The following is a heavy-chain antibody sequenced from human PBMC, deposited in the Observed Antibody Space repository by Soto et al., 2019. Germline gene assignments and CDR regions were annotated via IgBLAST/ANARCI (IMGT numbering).Heavy chain of an antibody. CDR1: GGTFSSYA. D-gene: IGHD5-12*01. Sequence: SVKVSCKASGGTFSSYAISWVRHAPGQGLQWMGGIIPIFGTTNYAQKFQGRATITADASTSTAYMELISLRSEDTAVYYCATVPVANPNDAFDIWGQGTMVTVSS. CDR2: IIPIFGTT. J-gene: IGHJ3*02. V-gene: IGHV1-69*13. CDR3: ATVPVANPNDAFDI.